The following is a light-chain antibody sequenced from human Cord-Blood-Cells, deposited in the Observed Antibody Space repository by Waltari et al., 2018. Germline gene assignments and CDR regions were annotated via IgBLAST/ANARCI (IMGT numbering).Light chain of an antibody. V-gene: IGKV3-11*01. CDR1: QSVSSY. CDR3: QQRSNWPFT. J-gene: IGKJ3*01. CDR2: DAS. Sequence: ELVLTQSPATLSLSPGDTATLSCRASQSVSSYLAWYQQKPGQAPRLLIYDASNRATGSPARFSGSGSGTDFTLTISSLEPEDFAVYYCQQRSNWPFTLGPGTKVDIK.